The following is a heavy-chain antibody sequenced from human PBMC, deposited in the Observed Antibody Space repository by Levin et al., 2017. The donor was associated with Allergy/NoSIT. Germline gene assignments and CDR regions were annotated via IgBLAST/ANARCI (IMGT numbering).Heavy chain of an antibody. J-gene: IGHJ4*02. V-gene: IGHV3-9*01. D-gene: IGHD6-6*01. Sequence: LSLTCAASGFTLDDYAMHWVRQAPGKGLEWVSGISWSSVSIGYADSVKGRFTISRDTAKNSPYLRMNSLRAEDTALYYCAKVNGYSNSFDYWGQGTLVTVSS. CDR2: ISWSSVSI. CDR1: GFTLDDYA. CDR3: AKVNGYSNSFDY.